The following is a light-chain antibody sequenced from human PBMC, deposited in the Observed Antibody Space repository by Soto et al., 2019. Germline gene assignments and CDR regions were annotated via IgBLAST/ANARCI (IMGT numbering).Light chain of an antibody. CDR1: QSVSNNY. CDR2: GAS. CDR3: QQYASSPPFR. J-gene: IGKJ1*01. Sequence: GLTQYKDPLSLSPGERATLSCTPSQSVSNNYLAWYQQKPGQSPSLLIYGASSRATGIPDRFGGSGSGTDFTLTISRLVPEDVAVYYWQQYASSPPFRVGQRTMVDFK. V-gene: IGKV3-20*01.